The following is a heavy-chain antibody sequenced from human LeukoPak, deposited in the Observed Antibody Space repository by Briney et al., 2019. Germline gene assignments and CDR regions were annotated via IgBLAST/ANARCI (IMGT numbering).Heavy chain of an antibody. V-gene: IGHV1-24*01. D-gene: IGHD3-10*01. J-gene: IGHJ4*02. CDR2: FDPEDGET. CDR3: ATVVLWFGGGGYYFDY. CDR1: GYTLTELS. Sequence: ASVKVSCKVSGYTLTELSMHWVRQAPGKGLEWMGGFDPEDGETLYAQNFQGRVTMTEDTSTDTAYMELSSLRSEDTAGYYCATVVLWFGGGGYYFDYWGQGTLVTVSS.